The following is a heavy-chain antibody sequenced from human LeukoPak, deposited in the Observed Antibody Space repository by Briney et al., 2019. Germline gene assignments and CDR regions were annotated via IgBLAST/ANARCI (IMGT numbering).Heavy chain of an antibody. V-gene: IGHV3-21*06. Sequence: GGSLRLSCAASGFTFSSYTMNWVRQAPGKGLEWVSSISSSSSSIYYADSVKGRFTISRDNAKNSPYLQMNGLRAEDTAVYYCARNRLTADPWGQGTLVTVSS. CDR1: GFTFSSYT. CDR3: ARNRLTADP. CDR2: ISSSSSSI. J-gene: IGHJ5*02. D-gene: IGHD2-21*02.